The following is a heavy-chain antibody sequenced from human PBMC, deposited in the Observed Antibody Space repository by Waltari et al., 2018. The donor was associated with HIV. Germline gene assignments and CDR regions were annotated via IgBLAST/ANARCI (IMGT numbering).Heavy chain of an antibody. J-gene: IGHJ4*02. V-gene: IGHV4-34*01. D-gene: IGHD1-26*01. CDR2: IDHRGST. CDR3: ARGREGGSYSEFDY. Sequence: QVQLQQWGAGLLKPSEPLSLTCAVYGGSFSGYYWSWIRQPPGKGLEWIGEIDHRGSTNYNPSLKSRVTISVDTSKNQFSLKLSSVTAADTAVYYCARGREGGSYSEFDYWGQGTLVTVSS. CDR1: GGSFSGYY.